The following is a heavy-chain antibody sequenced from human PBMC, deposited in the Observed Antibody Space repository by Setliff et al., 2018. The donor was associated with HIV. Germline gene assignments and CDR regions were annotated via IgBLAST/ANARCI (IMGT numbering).Heavy chain of an antibody. CDR3: VKDRWGGKPYYLDY. V-gene: IGHV3-33*06. CDR1: GFTLCSYG. J-gene: IGHJ4*02. CDR2: IWYDGSNK. Sequence: PGGSLRLSCAASGFTLCSYGMHWVRQAPGKGREWVAVIWYDGSNKYYADSVKGRLTISRDNSKNTRYLQMNILIAEDTAVYYCVKDRWGGKPYYLDYWGQGTLVTVSS. D-gene: IGHD7-27*01.